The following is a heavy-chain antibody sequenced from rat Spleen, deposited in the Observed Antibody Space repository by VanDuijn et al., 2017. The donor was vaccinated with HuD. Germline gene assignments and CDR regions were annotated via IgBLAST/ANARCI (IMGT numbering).Heavy chain of an antibody. CDR1: GFTFSNYY. J-gene: IGHJ3*01. Sequence: EVQLVESGGGLVQPGRSMKLSCAASGFTFSNYYMAWVRQAPTKGLEWVASISKSGGAPYYRDSVKGRFTISRDNAKGTLNLQMDSLRSEDTATYYCTTYHYDGTYYLHWFAYWGQGTLVTVTS. CDR3: TTYHYDGTYYLHWFAY. V-gene: IGHV5-25*01. CDR2: ISKSGGAP. D-gene: IGHD1-12*02.